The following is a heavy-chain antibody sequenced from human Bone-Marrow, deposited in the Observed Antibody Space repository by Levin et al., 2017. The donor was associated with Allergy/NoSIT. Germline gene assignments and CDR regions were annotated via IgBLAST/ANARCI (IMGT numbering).Heavy chain of an antibody. D-gene: IGHD3-10*01. CDR2: VTGSGGST. CDR1: GFTFSSYA. CDR3: AKDWGSGVLDAFDI. V-gene: IGHV3-23*01. Sequence: SCAASGFTFSSYAMSWVRQAPGKGLEWVSTVTGSGGSTYYADSVKGRFTISRDNSKNTLYLQMNSLRAEDTAVYYCAKDWGSGVLDAFDIWGQGTMVTVSS. J-gene: IGHJ3*02.